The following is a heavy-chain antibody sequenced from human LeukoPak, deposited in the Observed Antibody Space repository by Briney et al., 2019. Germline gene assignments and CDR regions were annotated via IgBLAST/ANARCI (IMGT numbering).Heavy chain of an antibody. CDR3: AGGVQGAGPFDY. D-gene: IGHD3-10*01. CDR2: ISNSGSLI. J-gene: IGHJ4*02. Sequence: PGGSLRLSCAASGFTFCDYYMSWVRQAPAKGLEWLSYISNSGSLIYYTDSVKGRFTISRDNAKNSLYLQMNSLRAEDTAVYYCAGGVQGAGPFDYWGQGTLVTVSS. V-gene: IGHV3-11*01. CDR1: GFTFCDYY.